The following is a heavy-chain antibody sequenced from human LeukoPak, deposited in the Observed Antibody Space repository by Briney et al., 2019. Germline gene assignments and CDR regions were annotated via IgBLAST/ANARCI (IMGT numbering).Heavy chain of an antibody. V-gene: IGHV4-4*07. D-gene: IGHD2-8*01. J-gene: IGHJ4*02. CDR2: IYTSGST. CDR3: AREATCTNGVCNDY. Sequence: SETLSLTCTVSGGSISSYCWSWIRQPAGKGLEWIGRIYTSGSTNYNPSLKSRVTMSVDTSKNQFSLKLSSVTAADTAVYYCAREATCTNGVCNDYWGQGTLVTVSS. CDR1: GGSISSYC.